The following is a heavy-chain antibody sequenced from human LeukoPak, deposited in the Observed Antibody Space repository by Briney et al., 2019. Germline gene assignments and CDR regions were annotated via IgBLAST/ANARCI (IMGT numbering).Heavy chain of an antibody. D-gene: IGHD6-13*01. CDR2: INHSGST. Sequence: SETLSLTCAAYGGSFSGYYWSWLRQPPGKGLEWLGEINHSGSTNYNPSLKSRVTISVDTSKNQFSLKLSSVTAADTAVYYCARGGAAAGYYYYYYGMDVWGQGTTVTVSS. CDR1: GGSFSGYY. CDR3: ARGGAAAGYYYYYYGMDV. V-gene: IGHV4-34*01. J-gene: IGHJ6*02.